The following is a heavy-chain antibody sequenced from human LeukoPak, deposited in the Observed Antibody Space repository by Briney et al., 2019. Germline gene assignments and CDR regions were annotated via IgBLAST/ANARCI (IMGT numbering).Heavy chain of an antibody. CDR3: AKVRSSTSSTGAFAI. V-gene: IGHV3-30*02. CDR1: GFTFSNYG. Sequence: GGSLRLSCAASGFTFSNYGMHWVRQAPGKGLEWVTFIRYDGSNKYYADSVKGRFTISRDNPKNTLYLQMNSLTVEDTAVYYCAKVRSSTSSTGAFAIWGQGTMVTVSS. J-gene: IGHJ3*02. D-gene: IGHD6-6*01. CDR2: IRYDGSNK.